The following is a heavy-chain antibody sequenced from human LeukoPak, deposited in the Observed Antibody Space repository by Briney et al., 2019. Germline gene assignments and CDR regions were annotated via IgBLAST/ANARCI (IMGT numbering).Heavy chain of an antibody. CDR2: IYYSGST. CDR3: ARDWKGYRYGWGNFGY. Sequence: SETLSLTCTVSGGSISSSSYYWGWIRQPPGKGLEWIGSIYYSGSTYYNPSLKSRVTISVDTSKNQFSLKLSSVTAADTAVYYCARDWKGYRYGWGNFGYWGQGTLVTVSS. V-gene: IGHV4-39*07. J-gene: IGHJ4*02. D-gene: IGHD5-18*01. CDR1: GGSISSSSYY.